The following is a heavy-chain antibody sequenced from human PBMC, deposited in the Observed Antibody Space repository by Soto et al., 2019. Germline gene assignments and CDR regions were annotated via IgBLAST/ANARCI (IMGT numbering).Heavy chain of an antibody. Sequence: ASVKVSCKASGYSFSDFGITWVRQAPGQGLEWMGWISGKNGNTNYAQKVQGRVTLTADTSTSTAYMEMRALTSDDTATYYCARSDYYEDTGTFEYWGQGPPVTVSS. CDR1: GYSFSDFG. J-gene: IGHJ4*02. D-gene: IGHD4-17*01. V-gene: IGHV1-18*04. CDR3: ARSDYYEDTGTFEY. CDR2: ISGKNGNT.